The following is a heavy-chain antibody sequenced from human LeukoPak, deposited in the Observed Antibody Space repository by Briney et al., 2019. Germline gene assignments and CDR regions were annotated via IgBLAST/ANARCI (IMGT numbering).Heavy chain of an antibody. CDR1: GFTFSNAW. J-gene: IGHJ4*02. CDR2: IKTKTDGGTT. Sequence: GGSLRLSRAASGFTFSNAWMSWVRQAPGKGLEWVGRIKTKTDGGTTDYSAPVKGRFTISRDDSKNTLYLEMNSLKVEDTAVYYCATDKNYLDYWGQGTLVTVSS. D-gene: IGHD5-24*01. CDR3: ATDKNYLDY. V-gene: IGHV3-15*01.